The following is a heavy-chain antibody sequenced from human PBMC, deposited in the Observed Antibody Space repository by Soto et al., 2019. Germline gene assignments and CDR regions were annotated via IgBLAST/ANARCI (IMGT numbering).Heavy chain of an antibody. D-gene: IGHD7-27*01. Sequence: PSETLSLTCTVSGASVSSNTFYWGWIRQPPGKGLEWIGYIYYSGSTNYNPSLKSRVTISVDTSKNQFSLKLSSVTAADTAVYYCTRGPSGDKVDYWGQGTLVTVSS. CDR2: IYYSGST. V-gene: IGHV4-61*05. CDR1: GASVSSNTFY. CDR3: TRGPSGDKVDY. J-gene: IGHJ4*02.